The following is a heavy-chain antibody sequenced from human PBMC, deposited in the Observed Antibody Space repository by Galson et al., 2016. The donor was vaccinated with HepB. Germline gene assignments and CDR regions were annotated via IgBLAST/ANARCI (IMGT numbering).Heavy chain of an antibody. CDR2: RTRSGDAT. D-gene: IGHD3-16*01. CDR1: GFSFSNSG. V-gene: IGHV3-23*01. J-gene: IGHJ4*02. Sequence: SLRLSCAASGFSFSNSGMSWVRQAPGRGLEWVSGRTRSGDATHYADFVKGRFTISRDSSKNTLYLYMNNLTAGDTAIYYCGKHGGFDYWGQGALVTVSS. CDR3: GKHGGFDY.